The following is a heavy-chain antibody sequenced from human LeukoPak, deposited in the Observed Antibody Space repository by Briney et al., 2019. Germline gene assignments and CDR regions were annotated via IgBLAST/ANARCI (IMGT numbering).Heavy chain of an antibody. J-gene: IGHJ4*02. Sequence: KASETLSLTCTVSGGSISSSSYYWGWIRQPPGKGLEWIGSIYYSGSTYYNPSLKSRVTISVDTSKNQFSLKLSSVTAADTAVYYCARRAAAGTEDKRGYFDYWGQGTLVTVSS. V-gene: IGHV4-39*07. CDR3: ARRAAAGTEDKRGYFDY. D-gene: IGHD6-13*01. CDR1: GGSISSSSYY. CDR2: IYYSGST.